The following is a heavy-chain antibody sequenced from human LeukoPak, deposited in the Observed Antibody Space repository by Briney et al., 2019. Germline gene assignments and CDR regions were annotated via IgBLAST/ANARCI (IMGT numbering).Heavy chain of an antibody. V-gene: IGHV3-33*01. J-gene: IGHJ3*02. D-gene: IGHD5-24*01. CDR1: GFTFSSYG. CDR2: IWYDGSNK. CDR3: EREQYASDDALDI. Sequence: PGRSLRLSCAASGFTFSSYGMHWVRQAPGKGLEWVAVIWYDGSNKYYADSVKGRFTISRDNSKNTLYLQMNSLRAEDTAVYYCEREQYASDDALDIWGQGSMVTVSS.